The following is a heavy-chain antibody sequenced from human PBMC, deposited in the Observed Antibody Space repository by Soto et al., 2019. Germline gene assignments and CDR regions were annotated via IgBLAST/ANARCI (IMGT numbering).Heavy chain of an antibody. CDR1: GYTFINHG. CDR3: ARDSYPLAYFFDY. V-gene: IGHV1-18*04. Sequence: QVQLVQSGGEVKKPGASVKVSCKASGYTFINHGISWVRQAPGQGLEWMGWISGHNGKTNYAQKFQGRVTMTTYTSASTAFMELRSLRSDDTAVYYCARDSYPLAYFFDYWGQGTLVSVSS. J-gene: IGHJ4*02. CDR2: ISGHNGKT.